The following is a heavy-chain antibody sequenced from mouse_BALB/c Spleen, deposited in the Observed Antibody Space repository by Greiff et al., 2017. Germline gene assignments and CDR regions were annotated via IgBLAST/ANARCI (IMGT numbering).Heavy chain of an antibody. Sequence: QVQLQQPGADLVKPGASVKLSCKASGYTFTSYWMHWVKQRPGQGLEWIGEINPSNGRTNYNEKFKSKATLTVDKSSSTAYMQLSSLTSEDSAVYSCARGGVYAMDYWGQGTSVTVSS. CDR1: GYTFTSYW. D-gene: IGHD1-1*02. J-gene: IGHJ4*01. V-gene: IGHV1S81*02. CDR2: INPSNGRT. CDR3: ARGGVYAMDY.